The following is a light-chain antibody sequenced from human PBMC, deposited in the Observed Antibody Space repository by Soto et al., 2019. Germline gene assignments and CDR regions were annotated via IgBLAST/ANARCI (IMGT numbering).Light chain of an antibody. CDR2: DVS. CDR3: EAWDDSLNGPV. V-gene: IGLV2-11*01. Sequence: QSVLTQPRSVSGSPGQSVTISCTGTSSDVGGYNYVSWYQQHPGKAPKLMIYDVSKRPSGVPDRFSGSKSGNTASLTISGLQAEDEADYYCEAWDDSLNGPVFGGGTQLTVL. CDR1: SSDVGGYNY. J-gene: IGLJ3*02.